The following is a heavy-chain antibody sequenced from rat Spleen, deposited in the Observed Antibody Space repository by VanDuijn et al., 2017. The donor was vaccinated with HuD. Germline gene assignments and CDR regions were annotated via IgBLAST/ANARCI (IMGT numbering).Heavy chain of an antibody. J-gene: IGHJ3*01. V-gene: IGHV5-58*01. CDR3: ARQDYGGYWFAY. CDR2: INTDGDNT. D-gene: IGHD1-11*01. CDR1: GFSLSTSW. Sequence: EVQLVETGGGLVQPGGSLKLSCVASGFSLSTSWMSWIRQAPGKGLEWVSSINTDGDNTYYRDSVKGRFTISRDNAKNTLYLQMNSLRSEDTATYYCARQDYGGYWFAYWGQGTLVTVSS.